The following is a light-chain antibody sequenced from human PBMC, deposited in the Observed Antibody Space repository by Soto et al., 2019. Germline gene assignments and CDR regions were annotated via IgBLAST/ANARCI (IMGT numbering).Light chain of an antibody. CDR1: SSNIGARYD. CDR3: CSFAGTSTLYV. V-gene: IGLV1-40*01. CDR2: TNN. J-gene: IGLJ1*01. Sequence: QSVLTQPPSVSGAPGQRVTISCTGTSSNIGARYDVHWYQQFPGTAPTLLIYTNNNRPSGVPDRFSGSKSGTSASLAITGLQAEDEADYYCCSFAGTSTLYVFGTGTKLTVL.